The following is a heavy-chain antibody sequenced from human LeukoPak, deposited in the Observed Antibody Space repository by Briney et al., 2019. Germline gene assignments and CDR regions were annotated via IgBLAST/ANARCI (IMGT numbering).Heavy chain of an antibody. CDR1: GFTFRSYW. CDR3: AKDHYWSIDY. Sequence: GGSLRLSCEASGFTFRSYWMHWVRRAPGKGLVWVSRINSDGSATSYADSVKGRFTISRDIAKNTLYLQMNSLRAEDTGVYYCAKDHYWSIDYWGRGTLVTVSS. CDR2: INSDGSAT. J-gene: IGHJ4*02. V-gene: IGHV3-74*01. D-gene: IGHD3-3*01.